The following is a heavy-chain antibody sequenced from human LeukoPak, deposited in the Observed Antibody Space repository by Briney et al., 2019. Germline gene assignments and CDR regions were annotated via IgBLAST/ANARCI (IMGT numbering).Heavy chain of an antibody. CDR1: GGSISSGGYY. CDR2: IYYGGST. D-gene: IGHD3-9*01. Sequence: PSQTLSLTCTVSGGSISSGGYYWSWIRQHPGKGLEWIGYIYYGGSTYYNPSLKSRVTISVDTSKNQFSLKLSSGTAADTAVYYCARAGYDNPIDYWGQGTLVTVSS. V-gene: IGHV4-31*03. CDR3: ARAGYDNPIDY. J-gene: IGHJ4*02.